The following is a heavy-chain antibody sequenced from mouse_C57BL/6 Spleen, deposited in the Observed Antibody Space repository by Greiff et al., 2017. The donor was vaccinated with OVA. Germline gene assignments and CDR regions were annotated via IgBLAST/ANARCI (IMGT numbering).Heavy chain of an antibody. CDR1: GYTFTDYE. D-gene: IGHD2-5*01. CDR3: TRGDYSNAWFAD. CDR2: IDPETGGT. Sequence: VQLQQSGAELVRPGASVTLSCKASGYTFTDYEMHWVKQTPVHGLEWIGAIDPETGGTAYNQKFKGKAILTADKSSSTAYMELRSLTSEDSAVYYCTRGDYSNAWFADWGQGTLVTVSA. J-gene: IGHJ3*01. V-gene: IGHV1-15*01.